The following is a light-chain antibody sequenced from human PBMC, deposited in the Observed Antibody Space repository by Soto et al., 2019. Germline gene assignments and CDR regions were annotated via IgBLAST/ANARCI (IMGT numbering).Light chain of an antibody. J-gene: IGKJ1*01. V-gene: IGKV1-39*01. CDR3: QQSYSTSWT. CDR2: GAS. CDR1: RDISRY. Sequence: DIPMTQSPSSLSAFIGDRVTLTCRASRDISRYLNGYQQKPGKAPRLLIYGASNLQSGVPSRFSGSGSGTDFPLTISSLQPEDFATYHCQQSYSTSWTFGQGTKGEIK.